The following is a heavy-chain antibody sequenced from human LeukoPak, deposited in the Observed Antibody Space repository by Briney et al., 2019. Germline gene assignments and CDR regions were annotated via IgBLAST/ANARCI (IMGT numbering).Heavy chain of an antibody. Sequence: GGSLRLSCAASGFTFSSYEMHWVRRAPGKGLEWVSYISSGGSTVYYADSVKGRFTVSRDNAKNSLYLQVSSLRAEDTAVYYCARGGSFVEYWGQGTLVIVSS. J-gene: IGHJ4*02. D-gene: IGHD3-10*01. V-gene: IGHV3-48*03. CDR1: GFTFSSYE. CDR2: ISSGGSTV. CDR3: ARGGSFVEY.